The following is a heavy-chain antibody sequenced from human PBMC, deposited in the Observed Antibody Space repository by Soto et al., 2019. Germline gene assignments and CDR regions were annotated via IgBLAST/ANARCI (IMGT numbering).Heavy chain of an antibody. CDR2: IIPIFGTA. Sequence: QVQLVQSGAEVKKPGSSVKVSCKASGGTFSSYAISWVRQAPGQGLEWMGGIIPIFGTANYAQKFQGRVTITADESTSTAYMELSSLRSEDTAVYYCASPLNYDSSGYPQKGYYYYGMDVWGQGTTVTVSS. V-gene: IGHV1-69*12. D-gene: IGHD3-22*01. J-gene: IGHJ6*02. CDR1: GGTFSSYA. CDR3: ASPLNYDSSGYPQKGYYYYGMDV.